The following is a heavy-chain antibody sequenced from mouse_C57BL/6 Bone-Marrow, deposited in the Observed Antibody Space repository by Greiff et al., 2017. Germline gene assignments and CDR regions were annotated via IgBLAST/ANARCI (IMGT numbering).Heavy chain of an antibody. J-gene: IGHJ3*01. D-gene: IGHD2-3*01. Sequence: VQLQQPGAELVKPGASVKLSCKASGYTFTSYWMQWVKQRPGQGLEWIGEIDPSDSYTNYNQKFKGKATLTVDTSSSTAYMQLSSLTSEDSAVYYCARRGGYSWFAYWGQGTLVIVSA. CDR1: GYTFTSYW. CDR2: IDPSDSYT. CDR3: ARRGGYSWFAY. V-gene: IGHV1-50*01.